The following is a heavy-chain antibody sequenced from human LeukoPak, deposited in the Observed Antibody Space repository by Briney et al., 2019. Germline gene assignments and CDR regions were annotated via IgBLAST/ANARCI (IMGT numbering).Heavy chain of an antibody. CDR2: INHSGST. J-gene: IGHJ5*02. Sequence: SETLSLTCAVYGGSFSGYYWSWIRQPPGKGLEWIGEINHSGSTNYNPSLKSRVTISVDTSKNQFSLKLSSVTAADTAVYYCASVEATMVRGVITLNWFDPWGQGTLVTVSS. CDR3: ASVEATMVRGVITLNWFDP. V-gene: IGHV4-34*01. D-gene: IGHD3-10*01. CDR1: GGSFSGYY.